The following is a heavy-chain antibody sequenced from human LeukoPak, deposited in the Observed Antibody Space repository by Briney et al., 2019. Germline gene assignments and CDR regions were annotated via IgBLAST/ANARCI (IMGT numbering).Heavy chain of an antibody. CDR1: GFTFSDYY. CDR3: ARVVVVAATSFYYFDY. J-gene: IGHJ4*02. V-gene: IGHV3-11*01. CDR2: ISSSGNTI. D-gene: IGHD2-15*01. Sequence: PGGSLRLSCAASGFTFSDYYMSWIRQAPGKGQEWVSYISSSGNTIYDADSVKGRFTISRDNAKNSLYLQMNSLRAEDTAVYYCARVVVVAATSFYYFDYWGQGTLVTVSS.